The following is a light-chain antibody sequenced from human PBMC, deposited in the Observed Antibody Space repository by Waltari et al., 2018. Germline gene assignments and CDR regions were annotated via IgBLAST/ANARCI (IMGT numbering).Light chain of an antibody. CDR2: GAS. J-gene: IGKJ2*01. CDR1: QNIGTS. CDR3: LQYNNWPYT. Sequence: EIEMTQSPASLSVSPGETAILTCRASQNIGTSLSWFQLRPGRAPRHLINGASTRATGIPARFSASGSGTEFFLTISSLQSDDFAVYYCLQYNNWPYTFGQGTRLEIK. V-gene: IGKV3-15*01.